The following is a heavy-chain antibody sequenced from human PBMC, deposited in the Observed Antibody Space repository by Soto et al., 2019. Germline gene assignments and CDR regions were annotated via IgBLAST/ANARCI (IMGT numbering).Heavy chain of an antibody. J-gene: IGHJ4*02. CDR2: IYWDDDK. D-gene: IGHD3-22*01. Sequence: SGPRLVTPTPTLTLTCTFSGFSLSTSGMSVTWIRTTPGKALEWLGIIYWDDDKRYSPTLKSRLTITKYTSKTQMILTITNMHEVDTATYSRAHGSESTGYYRVFLDYWGQRALVTDSS. CDR3: AHGSESTGYYRVFLDY. CDR1: GFSLSTSGMS. V-gene: IGHV2-5*08.